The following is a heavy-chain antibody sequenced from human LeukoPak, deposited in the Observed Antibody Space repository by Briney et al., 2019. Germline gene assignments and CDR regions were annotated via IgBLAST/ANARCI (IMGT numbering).Heavy chain of an antibody. V-gene: IGHV3-23*01. CDR1: GFTFSSYV. D-gene: IGHD5-18*01. CDR3: AKPWIQLWIHDY. CDR2: ISGSGGNT. Sequence: PGGSLRLSCAASGFTFSSYVMSWVRQAPGKGLEWVSAISGSGGNTYYADSVKGRFTISRDNSKNTLYLQMNSLRAEDTAVYYCAKPWIQLWIHDYWGQGTLVTVSS. J-gene: IGHJ4*02.